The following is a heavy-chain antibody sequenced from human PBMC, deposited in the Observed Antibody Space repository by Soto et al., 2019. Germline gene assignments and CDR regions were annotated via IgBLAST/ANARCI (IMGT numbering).Heavy chain of an antibody. V-gene: IGHV4-34*01. CDR2: INHSGST. CDR3: ATLVSEDRGRGITGTRSAFDI. D-gene: IGHD1-7*01. J-gene: IGHJ3*02. Sequence: SGTLSLTCAVYGGSFSGYYWSWIRQPPGKGLEWIGEINHSGSTNYNPSLKSRVTISVDTSKNQFSLKLSSVTAADTAVYYCATLVSEDRGRGITGTRSAFDIWGQGTMVTVSS. CDR1: GGSFSGYY.